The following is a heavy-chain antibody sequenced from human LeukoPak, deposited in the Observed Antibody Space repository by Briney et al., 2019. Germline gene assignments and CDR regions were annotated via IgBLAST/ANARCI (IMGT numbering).Heavy chain of an antibody. Sequence: PGGSLRHSCAPSGFSFSSSDIYSVPHAPGKGLEWVAFIRYDGSFTNYADSVKGRFTISRDNSKNTLYLQTNSLRTDDTAIYYCAKDPGGTLEFWGKGTVVIVS. V-gene: IGHV3-30*02. D-gene: IGHD3-3*01. CDR1: GFSFSSSD. J-gene: IGHJ4*02. CDR3: AKDPGGTLEF. CDR2: IRYDGSFT.